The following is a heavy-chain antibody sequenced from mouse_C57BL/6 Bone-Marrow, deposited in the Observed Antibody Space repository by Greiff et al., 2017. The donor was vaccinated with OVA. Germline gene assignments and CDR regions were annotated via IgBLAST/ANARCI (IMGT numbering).Heavy chain of an antibody. CDR2: ISSGGDYI. D-gene: IGHD1-1*01. J-gene: IGHJ4*01. Sequence: EVQRVESGEGLVKPGGSLTLSCAASGFTFSSYAMSWVRQTPEKRLEWVAYISSGGDYIYYADTVKGRFTISRDNARNTLYLQMSSLKSEDTAMYYCTREDYGSSFYAMDYWGQGTSVTVSS. V-gene: IGHV5-9-1*02. CDR3: TREDYGSSFYAMDY. CDR1: GFTFSSYA.